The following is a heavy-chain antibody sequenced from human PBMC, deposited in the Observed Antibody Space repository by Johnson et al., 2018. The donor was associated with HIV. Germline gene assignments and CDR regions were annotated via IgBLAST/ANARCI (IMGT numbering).Heavy chain of an antibody. J-gene: IGHJ3*02. Sequence: QVQLVESGGGVVQPGRSLRLSCAASGFTFSSYPMHWVRQAPGKGLEWVAVISYDGSNKYYADSVKGRFTISRDNSKNTLYLQMYSLRAEDTAMYYCATSGLTLGSSSSHAFDIWGQGTMVTVSS. CDR2: ISYDGSNK. CDR1: GFTFSSYP. CDR3: ATSGLTLGSSSSHAFDI. D-gene: IGHD6-6*01. V-gene: IGHV3-30*04.